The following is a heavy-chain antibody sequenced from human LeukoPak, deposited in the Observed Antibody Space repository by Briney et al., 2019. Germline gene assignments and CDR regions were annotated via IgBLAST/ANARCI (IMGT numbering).Heavy chain of an antibody. CDR3: ARAHWGGNAFDI. Sequence: HPGGSLRLSCAASGFTFSSYAMHWVRQAPGKGLEWVAVISYDGSNKYYADSVKGRFTISRDNSKNTLYLQMNSLRAEDTAVYYCARAHWGGNAFDIWGQGTMVTVSS. CDR2: ISYDGSNK. V-gene: IGHV3-30-3*01. CDR1: GFTFSSYA. J-gene: IGHJ3*02. D-gene: IGHD7-27*01.